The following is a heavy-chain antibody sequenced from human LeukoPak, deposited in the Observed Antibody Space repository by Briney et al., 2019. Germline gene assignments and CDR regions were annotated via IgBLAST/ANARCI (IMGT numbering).Heavy chain of an antibody. Sequence: GGSLRLSCAVSGFIFSRYAMHWVRQTPGKGLEWVSFIRYDGSNKYHADSVKGRFTISRDNSKNTLFLQMNSLRAEDTAVYYCAKEMVGSTSCCPMDVSGKGTTVTVSS. CDR1: GFIFSRYA. CDR3: AKEMVGSTSCCPMDV. J-gene: IGHJ6*03. V-gene: IGHV3-30*02. D-gene: IGHD2-2*01. CDR2: IRYDGSNK.